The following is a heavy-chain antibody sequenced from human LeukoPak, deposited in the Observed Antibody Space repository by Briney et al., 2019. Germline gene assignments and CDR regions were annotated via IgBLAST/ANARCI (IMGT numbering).Heavy chain of an antibody. CDR1: GFTFSSYA. D-gene: IGHD3-22*01. V-gene: IGHV3-23*01. Sequence: QTGGSLRLSCAASGFTFSSYAVSWVRQAPGKGLEWVSAISGSGGSTYYADSVKGRFTISRDNSKNTLYLQMNSLRAEDTAVYYCAKSGRYYYDSSGYYFRWGQGTLVTVSS. CDR2: ISGSGGST. J-gene: IGHJ4*02. CDR3: AKSGRYYYDSSGYYFR.